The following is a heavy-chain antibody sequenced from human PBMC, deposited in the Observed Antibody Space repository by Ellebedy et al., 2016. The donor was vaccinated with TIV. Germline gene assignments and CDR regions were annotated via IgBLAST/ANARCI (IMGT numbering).Heavy chain of an antibody. J-gene: IGHJ6*03. CDR1: GGSISSYY. CDR3: ARTVVVVVADYYYYYYMDV. CDR2: IYYSGST. D-gene: IGHD2-15*01. Sequence: SETLSLTXTVSGGSISSYYWSWIRQPPGKGLEWIGYIYYSGSTNYNPSLKSRVTISVDTSKNQFSLKLSSVTAADTAVYYCARTVVVVVADYYYYYYMDVWGKGTTVTVSS. V-gene: IGHV4-59*01.